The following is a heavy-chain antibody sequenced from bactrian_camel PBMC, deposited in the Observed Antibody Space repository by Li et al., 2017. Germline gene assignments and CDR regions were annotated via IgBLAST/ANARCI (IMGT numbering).Heavy chain of an antibody. CDR3: VRDAGTPYGYNY. D-gene: IGHD6*01. Sequence: VQLVESGGGLVQPGGSLRLSCAASGFTFSSAAMSWVRQAPGKGLEWVSAINSGGGTTYYADSVKGRFTISRDNAKNTVYLQMNSLKPEDTAVYYCVRDAGTPYGYNYWGQGTQVTVS. J-gene: IGHJ4*01. V-gene: IGHV3S40*01. CDR2: INSGGGTT. CDR1: GFTFSSAA.